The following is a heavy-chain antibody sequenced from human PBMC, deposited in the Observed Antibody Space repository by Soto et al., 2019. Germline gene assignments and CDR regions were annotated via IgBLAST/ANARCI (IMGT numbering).Heavy chain of an antibody. D-gene: IGHD1-26*01. CDR3: ARVMVGATTRNRYYYYGMDV. V-gene: IGHV4-4*07. Sequence: QVQLQESGPGLVKPSETLSLTCTVSGGSISSYYWSWIRQPAGKGLEWIGRIYTSGSTNYNPSLKSRVTMSVDTSKNQFSLKLSSVTAAVTAVYYCARVMVGATTRNRYYYYGMDVWGQGTTVTVSS. J-gene: IGHJ6*02. CDR1: GGSISSYY. CDR2: IYTSGST.